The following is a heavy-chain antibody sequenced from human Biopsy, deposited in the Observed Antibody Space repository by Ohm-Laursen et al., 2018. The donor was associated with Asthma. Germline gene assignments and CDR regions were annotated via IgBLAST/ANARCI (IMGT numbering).Heavy chain of an antibody. J-gene: IGHJ4*02. Sequence: SLRLSCTASGFTFSSYGMDWVRQASGKGLEWVALMSYDGSIKDYADSVKGRFTISRDNSKNTLYLQMNSLRTEDTAVYYCAKRRGYSGHDNDYWGQGTLVIVSS. CDR3: AKRRGYSGHDNDY. CDR1: GFTFSSYG. CDR2: MSYDGSIK. D-gene: IGHD5-12*01. V-gene: IGHV3-30*18.